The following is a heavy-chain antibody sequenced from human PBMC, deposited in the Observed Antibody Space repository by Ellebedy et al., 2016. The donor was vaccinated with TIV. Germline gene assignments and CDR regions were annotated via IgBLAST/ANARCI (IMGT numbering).Heavy chain of an antibody. J-gene: IGHJ4*02. CDR2: IKEDGSDK. Sequence: GESLKISCAASGLIFSTYWMAWVRQAPGKGLEWVANIKEDGSDKYYVDSVKGRFTISRDTAKNSFFLQMKTLRAEDTAVYYCARVPLDGAVAGTVEVAFDYWGQGTLVTVSS. CDR1: GLIFSTYW. V-gene: IGHV3-7*03. D-gene: IGHD6-19*01. CDR3: ARVPLDGAVAGTVEVAFDY.